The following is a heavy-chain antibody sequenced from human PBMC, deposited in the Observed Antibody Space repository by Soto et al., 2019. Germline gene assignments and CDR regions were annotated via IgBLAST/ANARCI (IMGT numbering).Heavy chain of an antibody. CDR2: IYYSGST. CDR1: GGSLSSYY. D-gene: IGHD3-3*01. J-gene: IGHJ4*02. Sequence: TSETLSLKCTGSGGSLSSYYWSWIRQPPGKGLEWIGYIYYSGSTNYNPSLKSRVTISVDTSKNQFSLKLSSVTAADTAVYYCARVTSGYRPHFEYWGQGTLVTVSS. V-gene: IGHV4-59*01. CDR3: ARVTSGYRPHFEY.